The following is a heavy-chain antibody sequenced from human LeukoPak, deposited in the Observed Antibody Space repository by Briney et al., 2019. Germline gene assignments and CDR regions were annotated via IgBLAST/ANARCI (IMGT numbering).Heavy chain of an antibody. V-gene: IGHV3-23*01. CDR3: AKGLAVAVSYFDY. J-gene: IGHJ4*02. Sequence: GGSLRLSCAASGFTFSSYAMSWVRQAPGKGLEWVSAISGSGGSTYYADSVKGRFTISRDNSKNTLYLQMNSLRAEDMAVYYCAKGLAVAVSYFDYWGQGTLVTVSS. D-gene: IGHD6-19*01. CDR2: ISGSGGST. CDR1: GFTFSSYA.